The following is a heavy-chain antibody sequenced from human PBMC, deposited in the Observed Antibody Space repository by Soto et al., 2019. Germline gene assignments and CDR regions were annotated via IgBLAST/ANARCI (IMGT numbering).Heavy chain of an antibody. CDR3: ARDPYHVLMVNAPNRYGMDV. CDR1: GYTFTTYD. V-gene: IGHV1-18*01. Sequence: QVQLVQSGAEVKKPGASVKVSCKASGYTFTTYDISWVRQAPGQGLEWMGRISTYNGNTNYPQSLQGRLTMTTDTPTTTAYMELRSLRSEAPAVYYCARDPYHVLMVNAPNRYGMDVWGQGTTVTLSS. CDR2: ISTYNGNT. D-gene: IGHD2-8*01. J-gene: IGHJ6*02.